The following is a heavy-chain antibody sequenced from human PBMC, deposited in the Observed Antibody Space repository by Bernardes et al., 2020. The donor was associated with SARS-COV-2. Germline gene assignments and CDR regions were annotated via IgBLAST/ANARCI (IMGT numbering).Heavy chain of an antibody. Sequence: SETLSLTCTVSGGSISSYYWSWIRQPPGKGLEWIGYIYYSGSTNYNPSLKSRVTISVDTSKNQFSLKLSSVTAADTAVYYCARGPRGYNGVLGYWGQGTLVTVSS. D-gene: IGHD5-12*01. CDR3: ARGPRGYNGVLGY. J-gene: IGHJ4*02. CDR1: GGSISSYY. CDR2: IYYSGST. V-gene: IGHV4-59*01.